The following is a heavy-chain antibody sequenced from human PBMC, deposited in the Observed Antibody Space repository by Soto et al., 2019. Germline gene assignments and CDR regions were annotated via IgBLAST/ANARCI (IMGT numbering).Heavy chain of an antibody. CDR2: FYNSGSV. D-gene: IGHD4-4*01. CDR3: ARGAVTNLYYYYYGMDV. V-gene: IGHV4-31*03. Sequence: SETLSLTCTVSGGSISSGGYYWSWIRQHPGKGLEWVGYFYNSGSVFYNPSLKSRVTISVDTSKNQFSLKLISVTAADTAVYYCARGAVTNLYYYYYGMDVWGQGTTVTVSS. J-gene: IGHJ6*02. CDR1: GGSISSGGYY.